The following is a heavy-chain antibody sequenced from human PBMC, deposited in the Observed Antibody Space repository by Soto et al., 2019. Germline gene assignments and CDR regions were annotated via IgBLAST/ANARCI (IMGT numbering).Heavy chain of an antibody. CDR3: ASGGIAVH. CDR1: GFTFSNNW. V-gene: IGHV3-74*01. Sequence: EVQLVESGGGLVQPGGSLRLSCAASGFTFSNNWMHWVRQAPGKGPVWVSRINSDGSSTYYADSVKGRFTISRDNAKNPLYLQLNRLRADDTAVYYCASGGIAVHWGHGTLVTVSS. J-gene: IGHJ4*01. D-gene: IGHD6-19*01. CDR2: INSDGSST.